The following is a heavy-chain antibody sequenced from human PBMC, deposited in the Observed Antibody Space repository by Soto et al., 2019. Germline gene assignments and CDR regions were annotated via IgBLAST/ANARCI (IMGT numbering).Heavy chain of an antibody. Sequence: QVQLVQSGAEVKKPGSSVKVSCKAPGGIFSTYAISWVRQAPGQGLEWMGGIIPVSGTTNYAQKIQDRVTITADESTSTVYMDLRRLRSDDTGVYYCARDVPTSAEVATLSVPWYFDLWGRGTVITISS. CDR3: ARDVPTSAEVATLSVPWYFDL. J-gene: IGHJ2*01. CDR1: GGIFSTYA. V-gene: IGHV1-69*01. CDR2: IIPVSGTT. D-gene: IGHD2-21*02.